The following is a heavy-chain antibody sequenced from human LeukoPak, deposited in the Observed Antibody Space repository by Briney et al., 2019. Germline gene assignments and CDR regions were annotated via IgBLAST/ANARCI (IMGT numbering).Heavy chain of an antibody. J-gene: IGHJ5*02. CDR3: VRDGEGLAISVNYWFDL. CDR2: ISAYNGNT. CDR1: GYTFTSYG. D-gene: IGHD3-10*01. Sequence: GASVKVSCKASGYTFTSYGISWVRQAPGQRLEWMGWISAYNGNTNYAQKLQGRVTMTTDTSASTAYMELRSLTSEDTAVYYCVRDGEGLAISVNYWFDLWGQGTLVTVSS. V-gene: IGHV1-18*01.